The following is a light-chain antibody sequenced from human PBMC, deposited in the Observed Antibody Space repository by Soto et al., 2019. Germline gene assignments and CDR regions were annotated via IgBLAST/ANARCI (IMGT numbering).Light chain of an antibody. Sequence: DIQMTQSPSTLSASVGDRVTITCRASQSISSWLAWYQQKPGKAPKLLIYKASSLESGVPSSFSGSGSGTEFTLTISSLQPDDFANYYCQQYNSYWTFGQGTKVEIK. CDR1: QSISSW. CDR3: QQYNSYWT. J-gene: IGKJ1*01. CDR2: KAS. V-gene: IGKV1-5*03.